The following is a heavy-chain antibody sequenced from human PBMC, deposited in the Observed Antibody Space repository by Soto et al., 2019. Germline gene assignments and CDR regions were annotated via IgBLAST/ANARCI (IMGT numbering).Heavy chain of an antibody. D-gene: IGHD2-2*01. J-gene: IGHJ6*02. V-gene: IGHV4-39*01. CDR1: GGSISSSSYS. Sequence: QLQLQESGPRLVKPSETLSLTCSVSGGSISSSSYSWGWIRQPPGKGLEWIGTIYYSGSKHYNPSPEGRLAISADTPNNPLSLRLSYVTAADTAVYYCGRQPGHCGSTTCFGYYSVAVWGQGTTVTVS. CDR3: GRQPGHCGSTTCFGYYSVAV. CDR2: IYYSGSK.